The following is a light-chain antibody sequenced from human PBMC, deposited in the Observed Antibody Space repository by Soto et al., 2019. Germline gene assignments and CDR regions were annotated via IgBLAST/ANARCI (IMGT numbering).Light chain of an antibody. CDR3: STGLT. Sequence: DIVLTQSPATLSLSPGERATLSCRASQSVSSYLAWYQQKPGQAPRLLIYDASNRATGIPARFSGSGSGTDFTLTISSLEPEDFAVYYCSTGLTFGQGTRWIS. CDR1: QSVSSY. CDR2: DAS. J-gene: IGKJ1*01. V-gene: IGKV3-11*01.